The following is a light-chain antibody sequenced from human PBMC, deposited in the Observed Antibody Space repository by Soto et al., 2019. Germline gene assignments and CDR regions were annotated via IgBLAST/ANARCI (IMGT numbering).Light chain of an antibody. Sequence: LTQPRSVSGSPGQSVTISCTGTSSDVGDYNYVSWYQQYPGKAPKLVIYDVSKRPSGVPDRFSGSKSGNTASLTISGLQAEDEADYYCCSFAGSYTFWVFGGGTKLTVL. CDR1: SSDVGDYNY. CDR2: DVS. J-gene: IGLJ3*02. V-gene: IGLV2-11*01. CDR3: CSFAGSYTFWV.